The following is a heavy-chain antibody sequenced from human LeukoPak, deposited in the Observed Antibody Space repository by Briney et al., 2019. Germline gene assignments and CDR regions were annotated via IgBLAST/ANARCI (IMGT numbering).Heavy chain of an antibody. D-gene: IGHD3-3*01. CDR3: ARVGTDFWSGYTPYFDY. CDR2: IYTCGST. V-gene: IGHV4-4*07. Sequence: XTVXXGSXXXYYWSWIRQPAGKGLEWIGRIYTCGSTNYNPSLTSRVTMSVDTSKNQFSLKLSSVTAADTAVYYCARVGTDFWSGYTPYFDYWGQGTLVTVSS. CDR1: XGSXXXYY. J-gene: IGHJ4*02.